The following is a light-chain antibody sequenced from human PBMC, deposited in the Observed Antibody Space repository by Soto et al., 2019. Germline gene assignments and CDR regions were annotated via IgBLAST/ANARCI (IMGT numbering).Light chain of an antibody. CDR3: QQYGSSLSIT. Sequence: EIVMTQSPATLSVSPGERVTLSCRASQSVSSNYLAWYQQKPGQAPRLLIYGASSRATGIPDRFSGSGSGTDFTLTISRLEPEDFAVYYCQQYGSSLSITFGQGTRLEIK. J-gene: IGKJ5*01. V-gene: IGKV3-20*01. CDR1: QSVSSNY. CDR2: GAS.